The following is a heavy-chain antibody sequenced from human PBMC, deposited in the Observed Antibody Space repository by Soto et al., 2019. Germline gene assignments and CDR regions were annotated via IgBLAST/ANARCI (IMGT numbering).Heavy chain of an antibody. D-gene: IGHD3-10*01. J-gene: IGHJ4*02. V-gene: IGHV4-39*01. CDR3: ARQPFGLGYFDY. CDR1: GGSISSSSYY. CDR2: IYYSGST. Sequence: PSETLSLTCTVSGGSISSSSYYWGWIRQPPGKGLEWIGSIYYSGSTYYNPSLKSRVTISVDTSKNQFSLKLSSVTAADTAVYYCARQPFGLGYFDYWGQGTLVTVSS.